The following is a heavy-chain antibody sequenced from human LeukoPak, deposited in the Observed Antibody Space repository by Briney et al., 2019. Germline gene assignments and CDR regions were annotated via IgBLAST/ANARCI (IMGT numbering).Heavy chain of an antibody. Sequence: GGSLRLSCAASGFTFSSYGMHWVRQAPGKGLEWVAVIWYDGSNKYYADSVKGRFTISRDNAKNSLYLQMNSLRAEDTAVYYCARERPDYYDSSGYYQNTDYWGQGTLVTVSS. D-gene: IGHD3-22*01. CDR2: IWYDGSNK. J-gene: IGHJ4*02. CDR1: GFTFSSYG. CDR3: ARERPDYYDSSGYYQNTDY. V-gene: IGHV3-33*01.